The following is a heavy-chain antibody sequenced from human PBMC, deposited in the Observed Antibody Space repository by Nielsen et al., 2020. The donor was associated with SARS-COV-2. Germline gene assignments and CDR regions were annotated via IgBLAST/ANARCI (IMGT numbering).Heavy chain of an antibody. Sequence: GESLKISCAASGFTVSSNYMSWVRQAPGKGLEWVSVIYSGGSTYYADSVKGRFTISRDNAKNSLYLQMNSLRAEDTAVYYCAKEGLVGGRFDYWGQGTLVTVSS. CDR2: IYSGGST. D-gene: IGHD2-21*01. J-gene: IGHJ4*02. CDR3: AKEGLVGGRFDY. V-gene: IGHV3-53*01. CDR1: GFTVSSNY.